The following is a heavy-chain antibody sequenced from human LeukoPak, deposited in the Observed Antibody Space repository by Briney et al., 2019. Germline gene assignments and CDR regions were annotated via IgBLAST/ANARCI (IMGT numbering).Heavy chain of an antibody. J-gene: IGHJ4*02. V-gene: IGHV3-23*01. D-gene: IGHD6-19*01. CDR2: ISHNGGGT. CDR3: ARDAARYSRGWYYDY. CDR1: GFTFSSYA. Sequence: GGSLRLSCAASGFTFSSYAMSWVRQAPGKGLEWVSGISHNGGGTDYADSVKGRFTVFGDHTRNTLYLQMNSLRAEDTAVYFCARDAARYSRGWYYDYWGQGTLVTVSA.